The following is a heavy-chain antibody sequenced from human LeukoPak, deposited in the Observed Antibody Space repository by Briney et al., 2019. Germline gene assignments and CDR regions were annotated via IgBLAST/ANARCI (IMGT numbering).Heavy chain of an antibody. CDR1: GLTFTNYS. CDR2: ITSGSRYI. CDR3: ARDPYSGSYGPLYYYYMDV. Sequence: GGSLRLSCAASGLTFTNYSMNWVRQAPGKGLEWVSSITSGSRYIYYGDSVKGRFTISRDNAKNSLFLQMDSLRAEDTAVYYCARDPYSGSYGPLYYYYMDVCGKGTTVTISS. D-gene: IGHD1-26*01. V-gene: IGHV3-21*01. J-gene: IGHJ6*03.